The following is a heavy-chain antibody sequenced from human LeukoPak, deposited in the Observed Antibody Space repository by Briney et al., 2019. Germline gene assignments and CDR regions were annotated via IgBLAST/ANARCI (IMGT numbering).Heavy chain of an antibody. CDR1: GGTFSSYA. CDR3: ARARAAVGYCSGGSCYFLDY. D-gene: IGHD2-15*01. J-gene: IGHJ4*02. V-gene: IGHV1-69*05. Sequence: ASVKVSCKASGGTFSSYAISWVRQAPGQGLEWMGGIIPIFGTANYAQKFQGRVTITTDESTSAAYMELSSLRSEDTAVYYCARARAAVGYCSGGSCYFLDYWGQGTLVTVSS. CDR2: IIPIFGTA.